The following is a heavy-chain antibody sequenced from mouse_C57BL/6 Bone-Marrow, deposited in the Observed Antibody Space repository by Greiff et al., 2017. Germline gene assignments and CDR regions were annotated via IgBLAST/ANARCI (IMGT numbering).Heavy chain of an antibody. CDR1: GYTFTSYW. Sequence: QVQLQQSGAELAKPGASVKLSCKASGYTFTSYWMHWVKQRPGQGLEWIGYINPSSGYTKYNQKFKDKATLTADKSSSTAYMQLSSLTYEDSAVYYCARYITTVVPYFDYWGQGTTLTVSS. CDR2: INPSSGYT. CDR3: ARYITTVVPYFDY. D-gene: IGHD1-1*01. V-gene: IGHV1-7*01. J-gene: IGHJ2*01.